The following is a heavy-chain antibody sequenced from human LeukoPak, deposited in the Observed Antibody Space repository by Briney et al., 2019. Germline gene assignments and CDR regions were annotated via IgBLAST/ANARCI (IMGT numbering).Heavy chain of an antibody. J-gene: IGHJ4*02. CDR2: ISYDGSDK. CDR3: ARARPSMWIDY. CDR1: GFPFSSYG. Sequence: GGSLRLSCTASGFPFSSYGMHWVRQAPGKGLEWVAVISYDGSDKFYADSVKGRFTISRDSSKNTLYLQMNSLRPEDTAVYYCARARPSMWIDYWGQGTLVTVSS. V-gene: IGHV3-30*03. D-gene: IGHD5-12*01.